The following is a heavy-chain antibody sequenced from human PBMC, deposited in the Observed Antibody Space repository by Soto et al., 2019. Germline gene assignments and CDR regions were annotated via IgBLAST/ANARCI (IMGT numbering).Heavy chain of an antibody. V-gene: IGHV4-59*08. D-gene: IGHD5-18*01. J-gene: IGHJ4*02. CDR3: ARQRYSYVEGDDY. CDR2: IYYSGST. Sequence: TSETHSLTCTVSGGSISSYYWSWIRQPPGKGLEWIGYIYYSGSTNYNPSLKSRVTISVDTSKNQFSLKLSSVTAADTAVYYCARQRYSYVEGDDYWGQGTLVTVSS. CDR1: GGSISSYY.